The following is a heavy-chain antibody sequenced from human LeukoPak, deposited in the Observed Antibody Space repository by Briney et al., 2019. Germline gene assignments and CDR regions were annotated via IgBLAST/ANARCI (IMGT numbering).Heavy chain of an antibody. CDR1: GGSISSGVYY. D-gene: IGHD3-22*01. V-gene: IGHV4-31*03. CDR2: IYYSGST. Sequence: SQTLSLTCTVSGGSISSGVYYWSWIRQHPGQGLEWIGYIYYSGSTYYNPSLKSRVTISVDTSKNQFSLKLSSVTAADTAVYYCARDRYYDSSGPIDYWGQGTLVTVSS. J-gene: IGHJ4*02. CDR3: ARDRYYDSSGPIDY.